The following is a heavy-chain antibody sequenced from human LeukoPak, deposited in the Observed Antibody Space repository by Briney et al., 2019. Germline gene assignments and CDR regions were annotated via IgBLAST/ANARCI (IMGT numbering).Heavy chain of an antibody. D-gene: IGHD6-6*01. J-gene: IGHJ4*02. V-gene: IGHV3-23*01. CDR1: GFTFSRFA. Sequence: PGGSLRLSCEASGFTFSRFAMTWVRQAPGKGLEWVSTIGGLGESTNYADSVKGRFTISRDNSKNTLYLQMNNLRAEDTAVYYCAKDPFSTSSFHDYWGQGTLVTVSS. CDR3: AKDPFSTSSFHDY. CDR2: IGGLGEST.